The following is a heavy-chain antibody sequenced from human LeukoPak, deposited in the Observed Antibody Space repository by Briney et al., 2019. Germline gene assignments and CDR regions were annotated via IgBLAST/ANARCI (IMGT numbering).Heavy chain of an antibody. D-gene: IGHD6-13*01. CDR3: ARARIAAAGVIDY. J-gene: IGHJ4*02. V-gene: IGHV4-31*02. CDR2: IYYSGST. Sequence: XXYIYYSGSTYYNPSLKSRVTISVDTSKNQFSLKLSSVTAADTAVYYCARARIAAAGVIDYWGQGTLVTVSS.